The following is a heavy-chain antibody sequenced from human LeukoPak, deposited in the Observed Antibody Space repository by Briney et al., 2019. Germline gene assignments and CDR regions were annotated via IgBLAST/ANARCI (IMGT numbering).Heavy chain of an antibody. Sequence: GGSLRLSCAASGFTFSKYAMSWVRQAPGKGLEWVSGIGGSDSGTHYADTVKGRFTISRDNSKNTLYLQMNGLRAEDTAVYYCAKDYLDYYYYYGMDVWGQGTTVTVSS. V-gene: IGHV3-23*01. CDR2: IGGSDSGT. J-gene: IGHJ6*02. CDR3: AKDYLDYYYYYGMDV. CDR1: GFTFSKYA.